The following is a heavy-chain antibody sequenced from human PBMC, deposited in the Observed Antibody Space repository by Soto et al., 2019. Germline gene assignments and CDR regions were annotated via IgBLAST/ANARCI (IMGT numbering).Heavy chain of an antibody. CDR3: SREVAEYDYVWGSYRLYYFDH. D-gene: IGHD3-16*02. Sequence: ASVKVSCKASGYTFTGYYMHWVRQAPGQGLEWMGWINPNSGDTNYAQKFQGWVTMTRDTSISTAYMELSRLRSDDTAVYYFSREVAEYDYVWGSYRLYYFDHWGQGTLVTVSS. CDR1: GYTFTGYY. CDR2: INPNSGDT. J-gene: IGHJ4*02. V-gene: IGHV1-2*04.